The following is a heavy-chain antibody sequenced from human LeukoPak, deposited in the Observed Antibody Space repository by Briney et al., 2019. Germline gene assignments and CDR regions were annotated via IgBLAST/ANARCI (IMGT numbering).Heavy chain of an antibody. CDR2: IYSGGST. J-gene: IGHJ6*03. CDR1: GFTVSSNY. V-gene: IGHV3-53*01. Sequence: GGSLRLSCAASGFTVSSNYMSWVRQAPGKGVEGVSVIYSGGSTYYADSVKGRFTISRDNSKNTLYLQMNSLRAEDTAVYYCARDKAAAGTLYYYYYMDVWGKGTTVTVSS. D-gene: IGHD6-13*01. CDR3: ARDKAAAGTLYYYYYMDV.